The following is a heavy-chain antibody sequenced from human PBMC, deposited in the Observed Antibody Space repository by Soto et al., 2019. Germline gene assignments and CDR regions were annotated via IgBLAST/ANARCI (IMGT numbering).Heavy chain of an antibody. CDR2: INHSGST. D-gene: IGHD4-17*01. Sequence: PSETLSLTCAVYGGSFSGYYWSWIRQPPGKGLEWIGEINHSGSTNYNPSLKSRVTISVDTSKNQFSLKLSSVTAADTAVYYCARGLSSAPSTVTRWPFHYWGQGTLVTVAS. J-gene: IGHJ4*02. V-gene: IGHV4-34*01. CDR1: GGSFSGYY. CDR3: ARGLSSAPSTVTRWPFHY.